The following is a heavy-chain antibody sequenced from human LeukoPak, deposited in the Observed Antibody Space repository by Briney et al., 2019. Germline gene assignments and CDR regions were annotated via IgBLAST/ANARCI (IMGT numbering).Heavy chain of an antibody. CDR1: GFTFSSYW. V-gene: IGHV3-30*18. J-gene: IGHJ4*02. CDR3: AKDLVAYYDILTGSMETGFDY. CDR2: ISYDGSNK. D-gene: IGHD3-9*01. Sequence: GGSLRLSCAASGFTFSSYWMHWVRQAPGKGLEWVAVISYDGSNKYYADSVKGRFTISRDNSKNTLYLQMNSLRAEDTAVYYCAKDLVAYYDILTGSMETGFDYWGQGTLVTVSS.